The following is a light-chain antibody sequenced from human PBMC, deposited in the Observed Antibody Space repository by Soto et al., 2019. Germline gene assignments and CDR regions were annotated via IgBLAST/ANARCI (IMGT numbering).Light chain of an antibody. J-gene: IGKJ2*03. CDR1: RSIRTY. CDR2: TAS. CDR3: QQTYSTFNS. Sequence: DIQVTQSPSSLSASVGDRVTITCRASRSIRTYLNWYQQRPGKPHKLLIQTASTLQGGVPSRFSGSGSGTDFTLTISSLQPEDFATYYCQQTYSTFNSFGQGTKLELK. V-gene: IGKV1-39*01.